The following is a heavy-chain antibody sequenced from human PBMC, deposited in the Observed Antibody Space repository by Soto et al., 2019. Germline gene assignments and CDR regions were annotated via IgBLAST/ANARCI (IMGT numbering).Heavy chain of an antibody. CDR3: ARGTRWAVSTKPIVVVPAAFVRRFDP. D-gene: IGHD2-2*01. CDR2: IKQDGSEK. V-gene: IGHV3-7*01. CDR1: GFTFSSYW. J-gene: IGHJ5*02. Sequence: EVQLVESGGGLVQPGGSLRLSCAASGFTFSSYWMSWVRQAPGKGLEWVANIKQDGSEKYYVDSVKGRFTISRDNAKNSLYLQMNSLRAEDTAVYYCARGTRWAVSTKPIVVVPAAFVRRFDPWGQGTLVTVSS.